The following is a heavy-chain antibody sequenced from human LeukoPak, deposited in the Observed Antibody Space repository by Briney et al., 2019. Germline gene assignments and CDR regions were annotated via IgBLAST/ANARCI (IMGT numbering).Heavy chain of an antibody. CDR3: AKSPLQLYTFDY. D-gene: IGHD5-24*01. J-gene: IGHJ4*02. CDR2: INQDGGEK. V-gene: IGHV3-7*05. CDR1: GFTFSTYW. Sequence: GGSLRLSCAASGFTFSTYWMTWVRQAPGKGLEWVANINQDGGEKHYVDSVKGRFTISTDNAKNSLYLQMNSLRAEDTAVYYCAKSPLQLYTFDYWGQGTLVTVSS.